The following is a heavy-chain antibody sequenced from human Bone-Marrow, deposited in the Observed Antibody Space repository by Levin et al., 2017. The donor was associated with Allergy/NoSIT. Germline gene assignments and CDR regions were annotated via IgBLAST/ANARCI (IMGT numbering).Heavy chain of an antibody. CDR3: ARGGVWDFGY. D-gene: IGHD3-16*01. Sequence: LSLTCVASGFPVRSNYMDWVRQAPGKGLEWVSVIYSGGSTYYADSVKGRFTISRDNSKNTIYLQMNSLRAEDTAVYYCARGGVWDFGYWGQGTLVTVSS. CDR1: GFPVRSNY. V-gene: IGHV3-53*01. CDR2: IYSGGST. J-gene: IGHJ4*02.